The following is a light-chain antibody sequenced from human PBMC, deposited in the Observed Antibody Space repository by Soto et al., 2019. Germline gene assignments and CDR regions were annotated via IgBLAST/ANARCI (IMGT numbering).Light chain of an antibody. CDR2: EVS. V-gene: IGLV2-14*01. J-gene: IGLJ2*01. CDR3: SSYTSSSTVV. CDR1: SGDVAGYNY. Sequence: QSALTQPASVSGSPGQSITIACTGISGDVAGYNYVSWYQQHPGKAPKLMIYEVSNRPSGVSNRFSGSKSGNTASLTISGLQAEDEADYYCSSYTSSSTVVFGGGTKLTVL.